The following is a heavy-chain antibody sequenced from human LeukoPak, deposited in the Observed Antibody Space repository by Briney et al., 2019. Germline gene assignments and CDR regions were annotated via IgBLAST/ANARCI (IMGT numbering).Heavy chain of an antibody. Sequence: GGSLRLSCAASEFSVGSNYMTWVRQAPGKGLEWVSLIYSGGSTYYADSVKGRFTISRDNSKNTLYLQMNSLRAEDTAVYYCAKDTGIVGAMIFDYWGQGTLVTVSS. CDR2: IYSGGST. CDR3: AKDTGIVGAMIFDY. CDR1: EFSVGSNY. J-gene: IGHJ4*02. V-gene: IGHV3-66*01. D-gene: IGHD1-26*01.